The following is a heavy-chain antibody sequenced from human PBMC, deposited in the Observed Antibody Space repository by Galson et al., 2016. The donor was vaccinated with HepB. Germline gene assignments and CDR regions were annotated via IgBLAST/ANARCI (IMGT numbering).Heavy chain of an antibody. CDR3: TRDVTSRADFLMAV. J-gene: IGHJ6*02. CDR2: IRWKSEIK. D-gene: IGHD2-21*02. V-gene: IGHV3-9*01. CDR1: GLIFEDIA. Sequence: SLRLSCAVSGLIFEDIAMHWVRQGPGMGLEWVSSIRWKSEIKVYADSVKGRFTIARDAAKNSLIIQMHRLRVADTAVYYCTRDVTSRADFLMAVWGQGTAVIVSS.